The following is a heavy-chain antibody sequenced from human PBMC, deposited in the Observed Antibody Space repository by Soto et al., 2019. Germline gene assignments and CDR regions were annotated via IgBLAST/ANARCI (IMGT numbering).Heavy chain of an antibody. V-gene: IGHV4-30-4*01. CDR2: IYYSGST. Sequence: PSETLSLTCTVSGGSINNGRCYWSWIRQPPGKGLEWIGYIYYSGSTYYNPSLKSRVTISLDTSENQLSLQLNSVTAADTAVYYCARDNRYDILTGSYYYYGMDVWGQGTTVTVSS. J-gene: IGHJ6*02. D-gene: IGHD3-9*01. CDR1: GGSINNGRCY. CDR3: ARDNRYDILTGSYYYYGMDV.